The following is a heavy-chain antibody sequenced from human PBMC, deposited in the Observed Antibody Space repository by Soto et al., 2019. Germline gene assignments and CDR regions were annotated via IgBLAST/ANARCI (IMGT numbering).Heavy chain of an antibody. CDR1: GGTFSSYA. Sequence: QVQLVQSGAEVKKPGSSVKVSRKASGGTFSSYAISWVRQAPGQGLEWMGGVIPIFGTANYAQKFQGRVTSTAHDSTSTAYMELSSLRSEDTAVYYCARDPVAPYEDGVNSGMGYAFYIWGQGTMVTVSS. J-gene: IGHJ3*02. CDR2: VIPIFGTA. V-gene: IGHV1-69*01. CDR3: ARDPVAPYEDGVNSGMGYAFYI. D-gene: IGHD3-16*01.